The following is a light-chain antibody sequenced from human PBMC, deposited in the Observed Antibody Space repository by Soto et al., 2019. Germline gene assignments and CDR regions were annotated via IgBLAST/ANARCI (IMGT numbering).Light chain of an antibody. J-gene: IGLJ1*01. CDR2: EVS. CDR3: CSYAGSSTYV. Sequence: SALPQPASVSGSPGQSITISCTGTSSDVGSYNLVSWYQQYPGKAPKFMIYEVSKRPSGVSNRFSGSKSGNTASLTISGLQAEDEADYYCCSYAGSSTYVFGTGTKVTVL. V-gene: IGLV2-23*02. CDR1: SSDVGSYNL.